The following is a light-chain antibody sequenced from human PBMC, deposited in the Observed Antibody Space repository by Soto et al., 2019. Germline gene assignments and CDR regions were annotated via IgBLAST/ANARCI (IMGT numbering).Light chain of an antibody. CDR3: QQSYSTHCA. V-gene: IGKV1-39*01. CDR1: HNITNY. Sequence: IQMTQSPSFLYASVGDRVTITCRASHNITNYLNWYQQKSGTAPTLLIYAASNLQGGVPSRFTGSASGTDFTLTISSLQPEDFATYYCQQSYSTHCAFGQATKVDIK. J-gene: IGKJ1*01. CDR2: AAS.